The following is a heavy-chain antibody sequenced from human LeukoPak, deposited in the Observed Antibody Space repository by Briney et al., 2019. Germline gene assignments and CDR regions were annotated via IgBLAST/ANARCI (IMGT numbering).Heavy chain of an antibody. J-gene: IGHJ2*01. CDR2: ISAYNGNT. Sequence: ASVKVSCKASGYTFTSYGISWVRQAPGQGLEWMGWISAYNGNTNYAQKLQGRVTMTTDTSTSTAYMELRSLRSDDTAVYYCARVPAVGATDWYFDLWGRGTLVTVSS. D-gene: IGHD1-26*01. CDR3: ARVPAVGATDWYFDL. V-gene: IGHV1-18*01. CDR1: GYTFTSYG.